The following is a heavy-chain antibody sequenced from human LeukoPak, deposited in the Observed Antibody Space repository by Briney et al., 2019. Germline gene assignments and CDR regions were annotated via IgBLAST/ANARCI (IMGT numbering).Heavy chain of an antibody. J-gene: IGHJ6*02. D-gene: IGHD5-24*01. CDR2: VNTNGGAT. CDR1: GFTFSNYP. Sequence: GGSLRLSCSASGFTFSNYPMHWVRQAPGKGLEYVSVVNTNGGATYYADSVKGRSTISRDNSKNTVYLQISSLRGEDTAMYYCVRGWRIMDVWGQGSTVTVSS. CDR3: VRGWRIMDV. V-gene: IGHV3-64D*06.